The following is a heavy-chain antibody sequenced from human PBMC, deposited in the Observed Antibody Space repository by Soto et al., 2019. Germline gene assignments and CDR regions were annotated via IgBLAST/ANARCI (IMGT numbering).Heavy chain of an antibody. CDR3: ARGGGRIRMVYAGDYYGMDV. V-gene: IGHV1-69*01. CDR1: GGTFSSYA. J-gene: IGHJ6*02. Sequence: QVQLVQSGAEVKKPGSSVKVSCKASGGTFSSYAISWVRQAPGQGLEWMGGIIPIFGTANYAQKFQGRVTITADESTSTAYIELSSLRSQDTAVYYCARGGGRIRMVYAGDYYGMDVWGQGTTVTVSS. CDR2: IIPIFGTA. D-gene: IGHD2-8*01.